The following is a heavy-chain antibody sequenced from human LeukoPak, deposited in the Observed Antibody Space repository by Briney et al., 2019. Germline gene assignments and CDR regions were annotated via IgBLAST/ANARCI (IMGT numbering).Heavy chain of an antibody. CDR3: ARDPDGGNSFDY. CDR2: IYYSGST. Sequence: SETLSLTCTVSGGSISSNNYYWGWIRQPPGKGLEWIGSIYYSGSTYNNPSLKSRVTISVDTSKNQFSLKLSSVTAADTAVYYCARDPDGGNSFDYWGQGTLVTVSS. D-gene: IGHD4-23*01. V-gene: IGHV4-39*07. CDR1: GGSISSNNYY. J-gene: IGHJ4*02.